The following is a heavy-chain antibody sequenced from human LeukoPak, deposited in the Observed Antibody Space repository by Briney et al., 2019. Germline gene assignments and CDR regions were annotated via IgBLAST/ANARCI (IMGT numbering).Heavy chain of an antibody. J-gene: IGHJ5*01. V-gene: IGHV3-23*01. Sequence: GGSLRLSCAASGFSFSSFAMTWVRQAPGKGLEWVSSITGGHYATYNTDSVKGRFTISRDNAKNTLYLQMNSLRADDTAIYYCTKDPNGDYIGAFDSWGQGTLVTVSS. CDR2: ITGGHYAT. D-gene: IGHD4-17*01. CDR1: GFSFSSFA. CDR3: TKDPNGDYIGAFDS.